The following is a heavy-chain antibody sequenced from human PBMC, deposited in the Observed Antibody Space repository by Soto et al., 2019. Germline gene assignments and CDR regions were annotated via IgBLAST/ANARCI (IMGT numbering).Heavy chain of an antibody. D-gene: IGHD3-22*01. CDR1: GFTFSSYS. Sequence: GGSLRLSCAASGFTFSSYSMSWVRQAPGKGLEWVSSISSSSSYLYYSDSVKGRFTISRDNAKNSLYLQMNSLRAEDTAVYYCARDSVYYYDSSGSPPRFSYWGQATLVTVSS. J-gene: IGHJ4*02. V-gene: IGHV3-21*01. CDR3: ARDSVYYYDSSGSPPRFSY. CDR2: ISSSSSYL.